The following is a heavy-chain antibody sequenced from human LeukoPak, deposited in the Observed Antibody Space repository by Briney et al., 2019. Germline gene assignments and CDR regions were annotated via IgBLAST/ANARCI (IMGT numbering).Heavy chain of an antibody. CDR1: GFTFSSYG. V-gene: IGHV3-30*02. CDR2: IRYDGSKK. D-gene: IGHD3-3*01. Sequence: PGGSLRLSCAASGFTFSSYGMHWVRQAPGKGLEWVAFIRYDGSKKYYAYPVKGGITIARDDTNKIPYQQMNMLRAEATAVYYCAKSGLIRFYYWGQGILVSVSS. J-gene: IGHJ4*02. CDR3: AKSGLIRFYY.